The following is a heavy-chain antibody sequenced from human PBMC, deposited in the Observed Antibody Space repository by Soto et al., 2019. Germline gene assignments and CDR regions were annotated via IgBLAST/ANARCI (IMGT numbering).Heavy chain of an antibody. CDR2: MNPNSGNT. V-gene: IGHV1-8*02. CDR3: ARRGYYDFWSGYYGERDYYYGMDV. J-gene: IGHJ6*02. CDR1: GYTFTSYG. Sequence: ASVKVSCKASGYTFTSYGINWVRQATGQVLEWMGWMNPNSGNTGYAQKFQGRVTMTRNTSISTAYMELSSLRSEDTAVYYCARRGYYDFWSGYYGERDYYYGMDVWGQGTTVTVSS. D-gene: IGHD3-3*01.